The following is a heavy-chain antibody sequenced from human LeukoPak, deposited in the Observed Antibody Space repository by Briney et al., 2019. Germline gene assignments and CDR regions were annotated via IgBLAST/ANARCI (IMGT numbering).Heavy chain of an antibody. CDR3: ARDLGHSYGHHSYYFDY. CDR1: GYTFTSYY. D-gene: IGHD5-18*01. J-gene: IGHJ4*02. CDR2: INPSGGST. Sequence: ASVKVSCKASGYTFTSYYMHWVRQAPGQGLEWMGIINPSGGSTSYAQKFQGRVTMTRDTSTSTVYMELSSLRSEDTAVYYCARDLGHSYGHHSYYFDYWGQGTLVTVSS. V-gene: IGHV1-46*01.